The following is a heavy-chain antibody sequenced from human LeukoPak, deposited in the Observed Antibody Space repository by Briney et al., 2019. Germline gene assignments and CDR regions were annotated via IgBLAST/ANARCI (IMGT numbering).Heavy chain of an antibody. Sequence: PSETLSLTCTVSGGSISSYYWSWIRLPPGKGLEWIGYIYYSGSTNYNPSLKSRVTISVDTSKNQFSLKLSSVTAADTAVYYCAREVTTGYYYMDVWGKGTTVTVSS. V-gene: IGHV4-59*01. CDR2: IYYSGST. J-gene: IGHJ6*03. CDR3: AREVTTGYYYMDV. CDR1: GGSISSYY. D-gene: IGHD4-17*01.